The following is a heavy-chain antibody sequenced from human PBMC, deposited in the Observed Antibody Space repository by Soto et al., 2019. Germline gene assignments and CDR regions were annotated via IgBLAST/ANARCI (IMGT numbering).Heavy chain of an antibody. CDR3: ARALRGDTAPRALDY. Sequence: QVQLVESGGGVVQPGSSLRLSCAASGFTFSSYAMHWVRQAPGKGLEWVAVISYDGSNKYYADSVKGRFTISRDNSKNTLYLQMNSLRAEDTAVYYCARALRGDTAPRALDYWCQGTLVTVSS. CDR1: GFTFSSYA. CDR2: ISYDGSNK. J-gene: IGHJ4*02. D-gene: IGHD5-18*01. V-gene: IGHV3-30-3*01.